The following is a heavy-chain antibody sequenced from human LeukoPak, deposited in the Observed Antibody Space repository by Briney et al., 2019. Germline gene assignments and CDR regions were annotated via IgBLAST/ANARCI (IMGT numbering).Heavy chain of an antibody. CDR2: ISYDGSNK. Sequence: PGGSLRLSCAASGFTFSSYSMNWVRQAPGKGLEWVAVISYDGSNKYYADSVKGRFTISRDNSKNTLYLQMNSLRAEDTAVYYCAKVLWFGELWYAFDIWGQGTMVTVSS. D-gene: IGHD3-10*01. CDR1: GFTFSSYS. J-gene: IGHJ3*02. CDR3: AKVLWFGELWYAFDI. V-gene: IGHV3-30*18.